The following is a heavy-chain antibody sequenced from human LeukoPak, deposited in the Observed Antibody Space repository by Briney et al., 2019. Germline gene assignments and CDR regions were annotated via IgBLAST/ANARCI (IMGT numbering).Heavy chain of an antibody. CDR2: ISGSGGST. CDR1: GFTFSTYA. D-gene: IGHD2-2*01. Sequence: GGSLRLSCAASGFTFSTYAMHWVRQAPGKGLEWVSAISGSGGSTYYADSVKGRFTISRDNSKNTLYLQMNSLRAEDTAVYYCAMARYCSSTSCYWFQHWGQGTLVTVSS. J-gene: IGHJ1*01. CDR3: AMARYCSSTSCYWFQH. V-gene: IGHV3-23*01.